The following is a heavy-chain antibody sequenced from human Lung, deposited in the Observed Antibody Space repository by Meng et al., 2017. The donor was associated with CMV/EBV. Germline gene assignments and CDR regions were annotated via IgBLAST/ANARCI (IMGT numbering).Heavy chain of an antibody. D-gene: IGHD1-26*01. CDR2: IRFDGSEK. V-gene: IGHV3-30*02. Sequence: GGSLGLXCAASGFAFSSYGMHWVRQAPGKGLEWVVFIRFDGSEKYYADSVKGRFTISRDNSKNTVYLQMESLRAEDAAVYYCAKEGKSVYSGSSYASWGQGXLVTVSS. J-gene: IGHJ4*02. CDR3: AKEGKSVYSGSSYAS. CDR1: GFAFSSYG.